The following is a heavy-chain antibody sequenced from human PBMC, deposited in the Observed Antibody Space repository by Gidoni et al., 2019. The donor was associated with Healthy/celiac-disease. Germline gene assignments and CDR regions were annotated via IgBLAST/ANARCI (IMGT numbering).Heavy chain of an antibody. J-gene: IGHJ6*02. D-gene: IGHD3-22*01. Sequence: EVQLLESGGGLVQPGGSLRLSCAASGFTFSSYPMSWVRQAPGKGLEWVSAISGSGGSTYYADSVKGRFTISRDNSKNTLYLQMNSLRAEDTAVYYCAKATVPYYDSSGRLYYYYGMDVWGQGTTVTVSS. V-gene: IGHV3-23*01. CDR1: GFTFSSYP. CDR3: AKATVPYYDSSGRLYYYYGMDV. CDR2: ISGSGGST.